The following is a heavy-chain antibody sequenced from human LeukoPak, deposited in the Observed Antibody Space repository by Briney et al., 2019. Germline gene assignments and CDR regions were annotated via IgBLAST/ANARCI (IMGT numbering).Heavy chain of an antibody. Sequence: GGSLRLSCAASGFTFSSYEMNWVRQAPGKGLEWVSYISSSGSTIYYADSVKGRFTISRDNAKNSLYLQMNSLRAEDTAVYYCTRRGHYYGSGSYYNYYYYGMDVWGKGTTVTVSS. J-gene: IGHJ6*04. CDR3: TRRGHYYGSGSYYNYYYYGMDV. CDR1: GFTFSSYE. CDR2: ISSSGSTI. D-gene: IGHD3-10*01. V-gene: IGHV3-48*03.